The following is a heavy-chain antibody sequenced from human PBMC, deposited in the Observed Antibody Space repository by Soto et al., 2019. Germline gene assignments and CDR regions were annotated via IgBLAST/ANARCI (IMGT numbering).Heavy chain of an antibody. D-gene: IGHD4-17*01. V-gene: IGHV1-2*02. CDR3: ARDPDYGDYWGYFFDS. J-gene: IGHJ4*02. CDR1: GYTFAAYY. CDR2: INPTSGGT. Sequence: QVQLVQSGAEVKKPGASVKVSCKTSGYTFAAYYIHWIRQAPGQGLEWMGWINPTSGGTVYAQNFQDRVTMTRDTSISTAYMELRRLNSYDTAVYYCARDPDYGDYWGYFFDSWGQGTPVTVSS.